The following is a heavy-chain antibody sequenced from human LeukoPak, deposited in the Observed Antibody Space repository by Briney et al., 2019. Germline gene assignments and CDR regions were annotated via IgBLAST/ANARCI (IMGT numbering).Heavy chain of an antibody. CDR3: AKDDSRGSGSSGWFDP. V-gene: IGHV3-23*01. J-gene: IGHJ5*02. CDR2: ISGSGTST. CDR1: GFAFSNYA. Sequence: PVGSLRLSCAASGFAFSNYAMSWVRQAPGKGLEWVSAISGSGTSTYYADSVKGRLTISRDNSKNTLYLQMNTLRAEDTAIYYCAKDDSRGSGSSGWFDPWGQGTLVTVSP. D-gene: IGHD3-10*01.